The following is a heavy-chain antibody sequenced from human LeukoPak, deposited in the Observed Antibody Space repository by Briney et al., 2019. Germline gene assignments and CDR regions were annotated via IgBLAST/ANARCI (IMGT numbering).Heavy chain of an antibody. Sequence: PGGSLRLSCAASAFTFSHYWMSWVRQAPGKGLEWVANIKQDGSETNFVDSVKGRFTISRDNAKNSLSLQMNSLRAEDTAVYYCAKELWFGEYDYWGQGTLVTVSS. CDR3: AKELWFGEYDY. CDR2: IKQDGSET. V-gene: IGHV3-7*03. CDR1: AFTFSHYW. J-gene: IGHJ4*02. D-gene: IGHD3-10*01.